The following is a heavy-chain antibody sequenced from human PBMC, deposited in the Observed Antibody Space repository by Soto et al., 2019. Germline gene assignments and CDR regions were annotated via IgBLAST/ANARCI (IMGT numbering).Heavy chain of an antibody. CDR1: GFAFNNYA. CDR2: ITNGGMS. V-gene: IGHV3-23*01. CDR3: ARYDKFNSQSSGWANRFDY. D-gene: IGHD6-19*01. Sequence: EVQLLESGGGLVQPGGSLRLLCAGSGFAFNNYAMTWVRQAPGKGLEWVSTITNGGMSFYGITVQGRFTISRDNTESTVYLRMNSLRAEDTAVYHCARYDKFNSQSSGWANRFDYWGQGTLVTVSS. J-gene: IGHJ4*02.